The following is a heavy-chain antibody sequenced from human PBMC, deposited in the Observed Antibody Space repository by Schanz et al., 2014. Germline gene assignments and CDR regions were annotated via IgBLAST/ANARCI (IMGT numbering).Heavy chain of an antibody. V-gene: IGHV1-18*01. CDR1: GYIFGSHG. Sequence: QLMQSGSEVRKPGASVKVSCKASGYIFGSHGMTWVRQAPGQGPELMGWINAHTGNTQYAQKFQGRVNMTRDTSTSTVYMELSSLRSEDTAVYYCVTEKRMESGTWAKAFDIWGQGTWVTVSS. D-gene: IGHD3-3*01. CDR2: INAHTGNT. J-gene: IGHJ3*02. CDR3: VTEKRMESGTWAKAFDI.